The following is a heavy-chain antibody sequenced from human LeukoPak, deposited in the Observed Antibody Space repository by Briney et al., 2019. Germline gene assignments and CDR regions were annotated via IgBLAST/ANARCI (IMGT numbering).Heavy chain of an antibody. D-gene: IGHD2-2*01. CDR3: ARAPILAGYCSSTTCHGPY. J-gene: IGHJ4*02. V-gene: IGHV3-48*01. Sequence: GGSLRLSCAASGFTFSSYSMNWVRQAPGKGLEWVSYISSSSSTIYYADSMKGRFTISRDNAKNSLYLQMNSLRAEDTAVYYCARAPILAGYCSSTTCHGPYWGQGTLVTVSS. CDR2: ISSSSSTI. CDR1: GFTFSSYS.